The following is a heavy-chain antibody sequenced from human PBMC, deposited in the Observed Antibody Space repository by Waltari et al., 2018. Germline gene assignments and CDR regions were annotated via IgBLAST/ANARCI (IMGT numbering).Heavy chain of an antibody. V-gene: IGHV4-59*01. J-gene: IGHJ4*02. Sequence: QVQLQESGPGLVKPSETLSLTCTVSGGSISSYYWSWIRQPPGKGLEWIGYIYYSGSTNYNPSLKSRVTISVDTSKNQFSLKLSSVTTADTAVYYCARIRYYYNSSGYSPSYYFDYWGQGTLVTVSS. CDR2: IYYSGST. CDR1: GGSISSYY. D-gene: IGHD3-22*01. CDR3: ARIRYYYNSSGYSPSYYFDY.